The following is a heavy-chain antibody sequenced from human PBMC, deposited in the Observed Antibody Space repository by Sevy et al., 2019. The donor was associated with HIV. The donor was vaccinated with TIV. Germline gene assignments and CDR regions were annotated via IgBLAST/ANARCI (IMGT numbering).Heavy chain of an antibody. CDR1: GYTFTGYY. CDR3: ARDRYDYDISGAFDI. Sequence: ASVKVSCKASGYTFTGYYMHWVRQAPGQGLEWMGWINPNSGGTNYAQKFQGRVTMTRDTSISTAYMELSRLRSDDTAVYYCARDRYDYDISGAFDIWGQGTMVTVS. CDR2: INPNSGGT. J-gene: IGHJ3*02. V-gene: IGHV1-2*02. D-gene: IGHD3-22*01.